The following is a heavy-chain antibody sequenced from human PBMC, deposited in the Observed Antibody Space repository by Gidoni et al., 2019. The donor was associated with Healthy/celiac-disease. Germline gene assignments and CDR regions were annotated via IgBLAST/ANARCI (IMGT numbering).Heavy chain of an antibody. CDR3: ARDGRIAARPRGGYNWFDP. V-gene: IGHV1-2*02. Sequence: QVQLVQSGAEVKKPGASVKVSCKASGYTFTGYYMHWVRQAPGQGLEWMGWINPNSGGTNYAQKFQRRVTMTRDTSISTAYMELSRLRSDDTAVYYCARDGRIAARPRGGYNWFDPWGQGTLVTVSS. J-gene: IGHJ5*02. D-gene: IGHD6-6*01. CDR1: GYTFTGYY. CDR2: INPNSGGT.